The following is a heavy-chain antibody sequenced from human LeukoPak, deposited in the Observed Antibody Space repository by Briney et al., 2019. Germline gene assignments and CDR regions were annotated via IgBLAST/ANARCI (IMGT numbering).Heavy chain of an antibody. Sequence: ASVKVSCKASGYTFTSYDINWVRQATGQGLEWMGWMNPNSGNTGYAQKFQGRVTMTRDTSISTAYMELSRLRSDDTAVYYCARDMERHYYDSSGYYQDYWGQGTLVTVSS. D-gene: IGHD3-22*01. J-gene: IGHJ4*02. CDR1: GYTFTSYD. CDR2: MNPNSGNT. V-gene: IGHV1-8*01. CDR3: ARDMERHYYDSSGYYQDY.